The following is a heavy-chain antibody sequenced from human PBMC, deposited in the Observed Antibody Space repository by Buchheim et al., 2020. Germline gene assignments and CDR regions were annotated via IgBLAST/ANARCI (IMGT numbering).Heavy chain of an antibody. J-gene: IGHJ4*02. CDR1: GYSFTSFD. Sequence: QVRLVQSGAAVKKPGASVKVSCKASGYSFTSFDINWVRQATGQGLEWMGGINTATGDTAYAQKFQGRVTLTRDTSITTAYLELGALTSADTAVYYRARGRGFYFPFYWGQGTL. V-gene: IGHV1-8*01. CDR3: ARGRGFYFPFY. D-gene: IGHD2/OR15-2a*01. CDR2: INTATGDT.